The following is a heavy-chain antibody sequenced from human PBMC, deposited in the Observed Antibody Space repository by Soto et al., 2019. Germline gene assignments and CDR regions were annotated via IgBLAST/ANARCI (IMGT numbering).Heavy chain of an antibody. Sequence: EVQVVVSGGGLVQPGGSLKLSCAASGVTFSGSAMHWVRQASGKGLEWVGRIRSKANSYATAYGASVKGRFTMSRDDSKNTAYLQMNSLKTEDTAVYYCSTRGDGYNADFDYWGQRTLVTVSS. J-gene: IGHJ4*02. CDR3: STRGDGYNADFDY. D-gene: IGHD5-12*01. CDR1: GVTFSGSA. CDR2: IRSKANSYAT. V-gene: IGHV3-73*01.